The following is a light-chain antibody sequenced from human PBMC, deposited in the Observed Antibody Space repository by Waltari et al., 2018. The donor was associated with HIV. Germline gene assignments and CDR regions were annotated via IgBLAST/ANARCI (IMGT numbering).Light chain of an antibody. CDR1: ELGDKY. CDR3: QAWGSTTSGV. J-gene: IGLJ2*01. V-gene: IGLV3-1*01. CDR2: QDH. Sequence: SYEVTQPPSVAVSPGQTATITCSGYELGDKYTCWYQHQPGQSTLLVIYQDHNRPSGIPERFSGSSSGHTATLTISGSLPMDEADYYCQAWGSTTSGVFGRGTKLTVL.